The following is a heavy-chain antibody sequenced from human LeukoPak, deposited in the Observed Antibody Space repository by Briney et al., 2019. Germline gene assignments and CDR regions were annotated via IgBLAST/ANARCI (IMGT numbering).Heavy chain of an antibody. D-gene: IGHD3-22*01. CDR2: ISSSSSTI. CDR1: GFTFSSYS. Sequence: GGSLRLSCAASGFTFSSYSMNWVRQAPGKGLEWVSYISSSSSTIYNADSVKGRFTISRDNAKNSLYLQMNSLRAEDTAVYYCARTAHYYDSSGYSDFDYWGQGTLVTVSS. V-gene: IGHV3-48*04. CDR3: ARTAHYYDSSGYSDFDY. J-gene: IGHJ4*02.